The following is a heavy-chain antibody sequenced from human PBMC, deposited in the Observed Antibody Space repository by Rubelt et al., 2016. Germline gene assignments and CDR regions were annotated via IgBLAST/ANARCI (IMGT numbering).Heavy chain of an antibody. CDR2: ISGSSSFT. Sequence: QLQLQESGPGLVKPSETLSLTCTVSGGSISSSSYYWGWIRQPPGKGLEWVSYISGSSSFTTYADSVKGRFTISRDNAKNSLYLQMNSLRAEDTAMYFCARDLRLLSCGQGTLVTVSS. CDR3: ARDLRLLS. CDR1: GGSISSSSYY. V-gene: IGHV3-11*05. J-gene: IGHJ5*02. D-gene: IGHD2/OR15-2a*01.